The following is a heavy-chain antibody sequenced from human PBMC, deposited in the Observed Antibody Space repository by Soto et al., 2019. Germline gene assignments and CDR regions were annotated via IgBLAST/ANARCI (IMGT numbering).Heavy chain of an antibody. V-gene: IGHV3-13*01. Sequence: GGSMIVSCAASGLTFSSYDRHWVSQTTGKGLEWVSAIGTAGRTYYADSAKGRFTISRDNSRNTMFLQMNSLTVEDTAVYFCAKDFRIAARPDFFYGMDVWGQGTTVTVSS. CDR3: AKDFRIAARPDFFYGMDV. D-gene: IGHD6-6*01. J-gene: IGHJ6*02. CDR2: IGTAGRT. CDR1: GLTFSSYD.